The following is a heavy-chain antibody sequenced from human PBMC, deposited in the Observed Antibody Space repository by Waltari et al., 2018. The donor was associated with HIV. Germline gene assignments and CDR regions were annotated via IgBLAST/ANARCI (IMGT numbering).Heavy chain of an antibody. V-gene: IGHV4-38-2*02. CDR1: GYSISSGYY. Sequence: QVQLQESGPGLVKPSETLSLTCTVSGYSISSGYYWGWIRQPPGKGLEWIGSIYHSGSTYYNPSLKSRVTISVDTSKNQFSLKLSSVTAADTAVYYCARDKRWNDNYYYGMDVWGQGTTVTVSS. CDR3: ARDKRWNDNYYYGMDV. D-gene: IGHD1-1*01. CDR2: IYHSGST. J-gene: IGHJ6*02.